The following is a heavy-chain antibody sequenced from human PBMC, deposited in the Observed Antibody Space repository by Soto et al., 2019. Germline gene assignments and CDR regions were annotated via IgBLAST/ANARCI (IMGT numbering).Heavy chain of an antibody. CDR2: IIPIFGTA. V-gene: IGHV1-69*01. Sequence: VQLVQSGAEVKKPGSSVKVSCKASGGTFSSYSINWVRQAPGQGLEWMGEIIPIFGTANYAQKFQGRVTNTADESTSTAYLELSSLRSEDTAVYYCARDGGRHSGGIDYWGQGTLVTVSS. CDR3: ARDGGRHSGGIDY. J-gene: IGHJ4*02. CDR1: GGTFSSYS. D-gene: IGHD1-26*01.